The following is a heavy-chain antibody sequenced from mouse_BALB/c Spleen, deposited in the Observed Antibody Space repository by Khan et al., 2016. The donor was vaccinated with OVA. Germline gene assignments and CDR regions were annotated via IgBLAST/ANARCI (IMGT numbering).Heavy chain of an antibody. CDR2: ISNRGSTT. V-gene: IGHV5-12*02. Sequence: EVELVESGGGLVQPGGSLKLSCATPGFTFSDYYMYWVRQTPEKRLEWVAYISNRGSTTYYPDTVRGRFTISRDNAKTTLYMQMSRLKSEDTAISYCAREGDDGGLAYWGQGTLVTVSA. CDR1: GFTFSDYY. J-gene: IGHJ3*01. CDR3: AREGDDGGLAY. D-gene: IGHD2-3*01.